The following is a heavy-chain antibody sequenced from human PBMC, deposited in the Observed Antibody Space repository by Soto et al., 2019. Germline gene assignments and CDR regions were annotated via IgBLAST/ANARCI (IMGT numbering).Heavy chain of an antibody. CDR1: GYTFTGYY. J-gene: IGHJ5*02. Sequence: QVQLVQSGAEVKKPGASVKVSCKASGYTFTGYYMLWVRQAPGQGLEWMGWINPNSGGTNYAQKFQGRVTMTRDTYISTAYMELSRLKSDDTAVYYCARFWCSSTSCHLNWFDPWGQGTLVTVSS. CDR3: ARFWCSSTSCHLNWFDP. V-gene: IGHV1-2*02. D-gene: IGHD2-2*01. CDR2: INPNSGGT.